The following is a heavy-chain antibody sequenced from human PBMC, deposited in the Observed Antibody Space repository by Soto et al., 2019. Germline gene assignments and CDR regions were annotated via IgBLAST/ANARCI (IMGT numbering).Heavy chain of an antibody. CDR3: ARVFLWPSLYGMDV. Sequence: PGGSLRLSCAASGFTVSSNYMSWVRQAPGKGLEWVSVIYSGGSTYYADSVKGRFTISRDNSKNTLYLQMNSLRAEDTAVYYCARVFLWPSLYGMDVWGQGTTVTVSS. D-gene: IGHD2-21*01. CDR1: GFTVSSNY. J-gene: IGHJ6*02. CDR2: IYSGGST. V-gene: IGHV3-53*01.